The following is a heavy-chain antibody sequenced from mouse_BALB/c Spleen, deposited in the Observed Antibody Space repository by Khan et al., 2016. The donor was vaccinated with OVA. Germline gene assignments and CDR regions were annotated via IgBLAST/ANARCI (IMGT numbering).Heavy chain of an antibody. CDR1: GYTFTNYG. V-gene: IGHV9-1*02. CDR2: INTYTGEP. Sequence: QIQLVQSGPELKKPGETVKISCKASGYTFTNYGMNWVKQAPGKGLKWMGWINTYTGEPTYTDDFKGRFAFSLETSASTAYLQTNNLKNEDMATYFCARGASHWYFDVWGAGTTVTVSS. J-gene: IGHJ1*01. CDR3: ARGASHWYFDV.